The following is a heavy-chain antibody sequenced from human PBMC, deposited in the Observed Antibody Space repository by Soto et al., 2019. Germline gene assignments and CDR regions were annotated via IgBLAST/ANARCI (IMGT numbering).Heavy chain of an antibody. J-gene: IGHJ4*02. Sequence: GGSLRLSCAASGFIFTRYSMNWVRQAPGKGLEWVSSISSTTNYICYGDSMKGRFTISRDSAKNSLYLEMNSLRAEDTAVYYCARESEDLTSNFDYWGQGTLVTVSS. CDR3: ARESEDLTSNFDY. CDR1: GFIFTRYS. CDR2: ISSTTNYI. V-gene: IGHV3-21*06.